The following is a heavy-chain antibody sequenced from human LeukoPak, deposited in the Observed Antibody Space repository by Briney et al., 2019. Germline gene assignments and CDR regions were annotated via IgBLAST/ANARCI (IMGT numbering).Heavy chain of an antibody. J-gene: IGHJ4*02. CDR1: GGSISSYY. V-gene: IGHV4-59*08. CDR2: IYYSGSS. D-gene: IGHD3-22*01. CDR3: ARSRPYDSSGYYSYFDY. Sequence: PSETPSLTCTVSGGSISSYYWSWIRQPPGKGLEWIGYIYYSGSSNYNPSLKSRVTISVDTSKNQFSLKLSSVTAADTAVYYCARSRPYDSSGYYSYFDYWGQGTLVTVSS.